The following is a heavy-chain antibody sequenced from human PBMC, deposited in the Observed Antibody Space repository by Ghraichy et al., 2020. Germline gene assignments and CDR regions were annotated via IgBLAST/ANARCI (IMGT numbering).Heavy chain of an antibody. Sequence: GGSLRLSCAASGFTFNTYYMTWVRQAPGKGLEWVANIKQDGSEKYYVDSVKGRFTISRDNAKDSVYLQMNSLRAEDTAVYYCGRGGYIYGSNPVDYWGQGNQVTGSS. J-gene: IGHJ4*02. CDR1: GFTFNTYY. V-gene: IGHV3-7*04. D-gene: IGHD5-18*01. CDR3: GRGGYIYGSNPVDY. CDR2: IKQDGSEK.